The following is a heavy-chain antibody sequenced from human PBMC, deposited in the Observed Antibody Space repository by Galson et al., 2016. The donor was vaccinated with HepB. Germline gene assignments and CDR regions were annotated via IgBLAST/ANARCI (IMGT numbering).Heavy chain of an antibody. V-gene: IGHV3-9*01. Sequence: SLRLSCAASGFTFDDSAMHWVRQTPGKGLEWVSGIYYNSDRIGYADSVRGRFTISRDNARNSLYLQMNSLEPEDSALYYCARGMGVVLRVIADLFDYWGQGTLVTVSS. CDR1: GFTFDDSA. CDR3: ARGMGVVLRVIADLFDY. CDR2: IYYNSDRI. J-gene: IGHJ4*02. D-gene: IGHD3-16*02.